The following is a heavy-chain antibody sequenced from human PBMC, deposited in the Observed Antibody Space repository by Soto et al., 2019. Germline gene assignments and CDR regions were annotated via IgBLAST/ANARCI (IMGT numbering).Heavy chain of an antibody. CDR1: GFTFSSYA. Sequence: QPGGSLRLACSASGFTFSSYAMHWVRQAPGKGLEYVSAISSNGGSTYYADSVKGRFTISRDNSKNTLYLQMSSLRAEDTAVYYCANDPGSRPFDYWGQGTLVTVSS. CDR3: ANDPGSRPFDY. CDR2: ISSNGGST. J-gene: IGHJ4*02. D-gene: IGHD6-19*01. V-gene: IGHV3-64D*08.